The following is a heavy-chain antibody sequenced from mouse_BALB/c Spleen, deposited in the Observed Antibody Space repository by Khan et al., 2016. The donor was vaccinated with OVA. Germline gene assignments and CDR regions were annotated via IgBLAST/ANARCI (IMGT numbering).Heavy chain of an antibody. D-gene: IGHD1-2*01. Sequence: QVRLQQSGPELKKPGETVKISCKASGYTFTNYGMNWVKQAPGKGLKWMGWINTNTGEPTYAEEFKGRFAFSLETSASTAYLQINNLKNEDTATYFVARGTARFDYWGQGTTLTVSS. CDR2: INTNTGEP. CDR1: GYTFTNYG. CDR3: ARGTARFDY. V-gene: IGHV9-3*02. J-gene: IGHJ2*01.